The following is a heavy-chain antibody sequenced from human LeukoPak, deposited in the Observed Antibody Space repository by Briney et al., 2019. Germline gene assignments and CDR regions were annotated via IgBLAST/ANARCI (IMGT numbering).Heavy chain of an antibody. V-gene: IGHV4-34*01. CDR3: ARESTTVAGTFDY. Sequence: GSLRLSCAASGFTFSSYWMSWIRQPPGKGLEWIGEINHSGSTNYNPSLKSRVTISVDTSKNQFSLKLSSVTAADTAMYYCARESTTVAGTFDYWGQGTLVTVSS. J-gene: IGHJ4*02. D-gene: IGHD6-19*01. CDR2: INHSGST. CDR1: GFTFSSYW.